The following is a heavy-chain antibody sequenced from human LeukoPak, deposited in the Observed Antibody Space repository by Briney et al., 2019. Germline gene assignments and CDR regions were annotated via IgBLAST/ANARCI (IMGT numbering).Heavy chain of an antibody. D-gene: IGHD3-16*02. CDR3: ASGVILTLFDY. J-gene: IGHJ4*02. V-gene: IGHV3-11*01. CDR2: ISSSGRTT. CDR1: GFTFSDFY. Sequence: GGSLRLSCAASGFTFSDFYMDWMRQAPGKGLEWVAHISSSGRTTHYADSVKGRFTISRDNAKNSLSLQMNSLRAEDTAVYYCASGVILTLFDYWGLGTLVTVSS.